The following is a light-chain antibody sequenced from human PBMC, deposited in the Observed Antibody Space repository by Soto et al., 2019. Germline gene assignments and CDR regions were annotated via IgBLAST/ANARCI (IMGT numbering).Light chain of an antibody. Sequence: ETVMTQFPATLSVSPGGRATLSCRASQSVSSNLAWYQQKPGQAPRLLIYGASTRATGMPARFSGSGSGTEFTLTISSLQSEDFAVYYCQQYNLWPRTFGQGTKVEIK. J-gene: IGKJ1*01. V-gene: IGKV3-15*01. CDR1: QSVSSN. CDR2: GAS. CDR3: QQYNLWPRT.